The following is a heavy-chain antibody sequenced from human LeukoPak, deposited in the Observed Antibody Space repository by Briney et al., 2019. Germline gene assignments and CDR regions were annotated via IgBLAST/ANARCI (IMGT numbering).Heavy chain of an antibody. V-gene: IGHV4-34*01. Sequence: SETLSLTCAVYGGSFSGYYWSWIRQPPGKGLEWIGEINHSGSTNHNPSLKSRVTISIDTSKNQFSLKLSSVTAADTAVYYCAREGGGNLDYWGQGTLVTVSS. J-gene: IGHJ4*02. CDR2: INHSGST. CDR1: GGSFSGYY. D-gene: IGHD3-16*01. CDR3: AREGGGNLDY.